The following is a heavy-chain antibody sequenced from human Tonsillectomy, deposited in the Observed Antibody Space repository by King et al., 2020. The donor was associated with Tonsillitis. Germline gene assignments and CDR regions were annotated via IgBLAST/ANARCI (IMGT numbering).Heavy chain of an antibody. CDR3: ARSRHGPRDAFDI. V-gene: IGHV3-11*05. CDR2: ISSSSSYT. CDR1: GFTFSDYY. Sequence: VQLVESGGGLVKPGWSLRLSCAASGFTFSDYYMSWIRQAPGKGLEWVSYISSSSSYTNYADSVKGRFTISRDNAKNSLYLQMNSLRAEDTAVYYCARSRHGPRDAFDIWGQGTMVTVSS. J-gene: IGHJ3*02.